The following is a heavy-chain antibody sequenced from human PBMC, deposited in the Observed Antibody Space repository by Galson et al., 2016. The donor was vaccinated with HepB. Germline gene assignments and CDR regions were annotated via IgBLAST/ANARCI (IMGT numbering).Heavy chain of an antibody. V-gene: IGHV3-66*01. D-gene: IGHD3-3*01. CDR3: ARENRDLWSGYYT. Sequence: SLRLSCAVSGFSVNNYFMTWLRQAPGKGLEWVSVVYAGSDTTYYAGSVRGRFTISRDISRNTVFLQMNSLRAEDTAIYYCARENRDLWSGYYTWGQGTLVSVS. CDR1: GFSVNNYF. CDR2: VYAGSDTT. J-gene: IGHJ5*02.